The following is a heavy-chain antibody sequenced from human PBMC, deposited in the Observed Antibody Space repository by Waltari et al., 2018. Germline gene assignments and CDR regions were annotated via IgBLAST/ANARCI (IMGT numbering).Heavy chain of an antibody. CDR2: INSEGSLI. Sequence: EVQLVESGGGLIQPGGSLRLSCAASGFTVSSNYMSWVRQAPGKGLVWVARINSEGSLISYAASVKGRVTISRDNAKNTLYLQMNSLRAEDTAVYYCARGGGSLDYWGQGTQVTVSS. V-gene: IGHV3-74*02. J-gene: IGHJ4*02. CDR3: ARGGGSLDY. CDR1: GFTVSSNY. D-gene: IGHD3-10*01.